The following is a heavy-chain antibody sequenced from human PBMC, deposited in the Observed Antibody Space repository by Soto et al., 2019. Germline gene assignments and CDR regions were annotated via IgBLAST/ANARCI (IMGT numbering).Heavy chain of an antibody. V-gene: IGHV1-18*01. CDR2: ISAYNGNT. Sequence: ASVKVSCKASGYTFTSYGISWVRQAPGQGLEWMGRISAYNGNTNYAQKLQGRVTMTTDTSTSTAYMELRSLRSDDTAVYYCESRRDYGDYVDYWGQGSLVTVSS. CDR1: GYTFTSYG. CDR3: ESRRDYGDYVDY. D-gene: IGHD4-17*01. J-gene: IGHJ4*02.